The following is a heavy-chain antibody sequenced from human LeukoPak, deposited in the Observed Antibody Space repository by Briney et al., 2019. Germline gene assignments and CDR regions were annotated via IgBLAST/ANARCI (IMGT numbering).Heavy chain of an antibody. CDR1: GFTFSNTW. J-gene: IGHJ4*02. Sequence: PGGSLRLSCAASGFTFSNTWMHWVRQAPGKGLEWVANIKQDGSEKYYVDSVKGRFTISRDNAKNSLYLQMNSLRAEDTAVYYCARARGIAAAGTTPRYWGQGTLVTVSS. CDR3: ARARGIAAAGTTPRY. V-gene: IGHV3-7*03. CDR2: IKQDGSEK. D-gene: IGHD6-13*01.